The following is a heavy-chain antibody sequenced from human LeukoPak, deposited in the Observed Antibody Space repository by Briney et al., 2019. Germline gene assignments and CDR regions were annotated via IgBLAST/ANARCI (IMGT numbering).Heavy chain of an antibody. Sequence: ASVKVSCKASGYTFTGYYMHWVRQAPGQGLEWMGWINPNSGGTNYAQKFQGRVTMTRDTSISTAYMELSRLRSDATAVYYCARVPGIVGATVAFDIWGQGTMVTVSS. CDR1: GYTFTGYY. CDR3: ARVPGIVGATVAFDI. J-gene: IGHJ3*02. D-gene: IGHD1-26*01. V-gene: IGHV1-2*02. CDR2: INPNSGGT.